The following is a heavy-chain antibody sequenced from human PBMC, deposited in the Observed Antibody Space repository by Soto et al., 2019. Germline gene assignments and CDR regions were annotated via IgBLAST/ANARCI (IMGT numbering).Heavy chain of an antibody. D-gene: IGHD1-26*01. J-gene: IGHJ5*02. V-gene: IGHV3-7*01. Sequence: EAQLVESGGGLVQPGGSLRLSCVGSGFTFGSYWMSWVRQAPGGGLEWVANIKQDGSEIHYLESVKGRFTIFRDNAKKSLYLQMTSLSAEDTAVYFWASYSGSYFPVGHDRWGQGTLVTASS. CDR2: IKQDGSEI. CDR1: GFTFGSYW. CDR3: ASYSGSYFPVGHDR.